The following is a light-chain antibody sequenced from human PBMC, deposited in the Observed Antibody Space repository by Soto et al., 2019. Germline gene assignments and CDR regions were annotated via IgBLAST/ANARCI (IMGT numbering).Light chain of an antibody. CDR1: QRISIY. J-gene: IGKJ1*01. V-gene: IGKV1-39*01. CDR2: AAS. Sequence: IKMTHSPSSLSASVGARVTIICREPQRISIYLNWYQHKPGKAPHALIYAASSLQSGVPSRFSGSGSGTDFTLTITSLQPEDFATYYCQQTYTIPPTFGQGTKVDI. CDR3: QQTYTIPPT.